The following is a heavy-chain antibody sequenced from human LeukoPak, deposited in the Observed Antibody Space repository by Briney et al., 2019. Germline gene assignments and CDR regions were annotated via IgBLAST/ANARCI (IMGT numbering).Heavy chain of an antibody. CDR1: GYSISSGYY. CDR3: ASASGY. CDR2: IYHSGST. V-gene: IGHV4-38-2*01. Sequence: PSETLSLTCAVSGYSISSGYYWGWIRQPPGKGLEWIGSIYHSGSTYYNPSLKSRVTMSVDMSKNQFSLKLSSVTAADTAVYYCASASGYWGQGTLVTVSS. J-gene: IGHJ4*02. D-gene: IGHD6-19*01.